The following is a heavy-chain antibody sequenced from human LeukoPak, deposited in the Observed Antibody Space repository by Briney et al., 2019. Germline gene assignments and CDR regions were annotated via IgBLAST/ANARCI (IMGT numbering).Heavy chain of an antibody. CDR3: AKNSYGSGSYYNAGAFDI. J-gene: IGHJ3*02. CDR1: GFTFSSYW. V-gene: IGHV3-74*01. D-gene: IGHD3-10*01. CDR2: INTDGSST. Sequence: GGSLRLSCAASGFTFSSYWMHWVRQAPGKGLLWVSRINTDGSSTSYADSVKGRFTISRDNAKNTLYLQMNSLRAEDTAVYYCAKNSYGSGSYYNAGAFDIWSQGTMVTVSS.